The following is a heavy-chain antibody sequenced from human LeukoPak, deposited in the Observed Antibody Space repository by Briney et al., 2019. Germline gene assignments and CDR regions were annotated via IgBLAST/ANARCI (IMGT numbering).Heavy chain of an antibody. Sequence: SETLSLPCTVSGGSISSGSYYWSWLRQPAGKGLEWLGEISHSESTNYNPSLQSRLSISVDTSKNQFSVKLNFLTAADTAVYYCARRRKGYSRASFDYWGQGILVTVSS. CDR1: GGSISSGSYY. J-gene: IGHJ4*02. V-gene: IGHV4-61*09. CDR2: ISHSEST. D-gene: IGHD4-11*01. CDR3: ARRRKGYSRASFDY.